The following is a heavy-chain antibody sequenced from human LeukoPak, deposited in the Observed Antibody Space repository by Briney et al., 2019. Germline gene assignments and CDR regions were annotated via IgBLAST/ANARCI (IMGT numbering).Heavy chain of an antibody. V-gene: IGHV4-30-4*08. J-gene: IGHJ4*02. Sequence: NPSETLSLTCTVSGGSISSGDYYWSWIRQPPGKGLEWIGYIYYSGSTYYNPSLKSRVTISVDTSKNQFSLKLSPVTAADTAVYYCASEDSSSSYFDYWGQGTLVTVSS. CDR3: ASEDSSSSYFDY. D-gene: IGHD6-6*01. CDR1: GGSISSGDYY. CDR2: IYYSGST.